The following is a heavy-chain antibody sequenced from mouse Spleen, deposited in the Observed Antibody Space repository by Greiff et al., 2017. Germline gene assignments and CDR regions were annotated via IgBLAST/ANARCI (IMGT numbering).Heavy chain of an antibody. D-gene: IGHD1-1*01. Sequence: QVQLKESGPGLVAPSQSLSITCTVSGFSLTSYGVHWVRQPPGKGLEWLVVIWSDGSTTYNSALKSRLSISKDNSKSQVFLKMNSLQTDDTAMYYCARHRGIGVLLRDYYAMDYWGQGTSVTVSS. V-gene: IGHV2-6-1*01. CDR3: ARHRGIGVLLRDYYAMDY. J-gene: IGHJ4*01. CDR1: GFSLTSYG. CDR2: IWSDGST.